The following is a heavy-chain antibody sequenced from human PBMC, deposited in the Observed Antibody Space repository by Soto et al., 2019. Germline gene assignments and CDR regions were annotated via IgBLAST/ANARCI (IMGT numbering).Heavy chain of an antibody. V-gene: IGHV4-30-2*01. J-gene: IGHJ4*02. Sequence: SETLSLTCSVSGASISSGGYSRNWIRQPPGKGLEWIGYMYHSGSTYYDPSLKSRVTISIDRSKNQFSLKLSSVTAADTAVYNCARVPDYWGQGILVTVSS. CDR1: GASISSGGYS. CDR2: MYHSGST. D-gene: IGHD2-2*01. CDR3: ARVPDY.